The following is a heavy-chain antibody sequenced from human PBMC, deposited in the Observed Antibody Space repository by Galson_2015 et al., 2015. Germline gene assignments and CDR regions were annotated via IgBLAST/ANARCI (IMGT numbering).Heavy chain of an antibody. CDR2: ITSKTRDYAT. J-gene: IGHJ4*02. D-gene: IGHD2-21*02. CDR3: SRRGDNADPDFDD. V-gene: IGHV3-73*01. CDR1: GFTFSGSA. Sequence: SLRLSCADSGFTFSGSAMHWVRQASGKGLEWVGRITSKTRDYATTYAASVKGRFTISRDDSKNTAYLQMNSLKTEDTAVYYCSRRGDNADPDFDDWGQGTLVTGSS.